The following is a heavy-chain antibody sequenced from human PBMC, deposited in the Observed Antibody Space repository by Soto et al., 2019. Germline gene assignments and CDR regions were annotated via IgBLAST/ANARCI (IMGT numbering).Heavy chain of an antibody. D-gene: IGHD6-13*01. J-gene: IGHJ5*02. CDR2: IYYSGST. Sequence: PSETLSLTCTVSGGSISSYYWSWIRQPPGKGLEWIGYIYYSGSTNYNPSLKSRVTISVDTSKNQFSLKLSSVTAADTAVYYCARGYSSSWPIENWFDPWGQGTLVTVSS. CDR1: GGSISSYY. V-gene: IGHV4-59*01. CDR3: ARGYSSSWPIENWFDP.